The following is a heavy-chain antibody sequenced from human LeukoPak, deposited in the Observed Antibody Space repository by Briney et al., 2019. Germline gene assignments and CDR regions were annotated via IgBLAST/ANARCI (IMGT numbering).Heavy chain of an antibody. J-gene: IGHJ3*02. D-gene: IGHD3-22*01. CDR1: GDSVSTDSAA. CDR3: ARVDRDYFDISDYDAFDI. CDR2: TYYRPKWNN. V-gene: IGHV6-1*01. Sequence: SQTLSLTCAISGDSVSTDSAAWNWIRQSPSRGLEWLGRTYYRPKWNNDYAVSVKSRITIIPDTSNNQFSLQLDSVTPEDTAVYYCARVDRDYFDISDYDAFDIWGQGTMVTVSS.